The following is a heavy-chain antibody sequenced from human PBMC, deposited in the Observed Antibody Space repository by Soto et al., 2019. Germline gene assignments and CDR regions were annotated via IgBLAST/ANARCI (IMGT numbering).Heavy chain of an antibody. J-gene: IGHJ4*02. CDR3: ARAHYYDSSGYYDVFDY. CDR2: IIPILAIS. CDR1: GGTFSSYT. Sequence: QVQLVQSGAEVKKPGSSVKVSCKASGGTFSSYTISWVRQAPGQGLEWMGRIIPILAISNYAQKFQGRVTITADKSTSTADMELSSLRSEDTAVYYCARAHYYDSSGYYDVFDYWGQGTLVTVSS. V-gene: IGHV1-69*02. D-gene: IGHD3-22*01.